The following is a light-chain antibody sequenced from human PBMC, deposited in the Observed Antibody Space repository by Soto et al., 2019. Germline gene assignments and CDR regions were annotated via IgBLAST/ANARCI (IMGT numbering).Light chain of an antibody. CDR3: QPYNSYLT. J-gene: IGKJ1*01. CDR2: KAS. CDR1: QSISSW. V-gene: IGKV1-5*03. Sequence: DIQVTQSPSTLSASVGDRVTITCRASQSISSWLAWYQQKPGKAPKLLIYKASSLESGDTSRFGGSGSGTEFTLTVSSQQPDAFATYDGQPYNSYLTCGQGTKVEIK.